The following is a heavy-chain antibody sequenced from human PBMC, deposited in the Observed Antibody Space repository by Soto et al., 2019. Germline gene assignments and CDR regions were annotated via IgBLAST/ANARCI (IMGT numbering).Heavy chain of an antibody. J-gene: IGHJ4*02. Sequence: QLQLQESGPGLVKPSETLSLTCTVSGGSISRSSYYWGWIRQPPAKGLEWIGSIYYSGSTYYNPSLKSRVTISVDTSKNQFSLKLSSVTAADTAVYYCARVYYNDYGPFDYWGQGTLVTVSS. D-gene: IGHD4-17*01. CDR3: ARVYYNDYGPFDY. V-gene: IGHV4-39*01. CDR1: GGSISRSSYY. CDR2: IYYSGST.